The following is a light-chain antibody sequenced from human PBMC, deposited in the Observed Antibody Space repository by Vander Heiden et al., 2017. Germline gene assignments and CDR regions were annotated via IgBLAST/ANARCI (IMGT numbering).Light chain of an antibody. V-gene: IGLV5-45*03. CDR3: RIWHISAWV. CDR2: YKSDSDK. J-gene: IGLJ3*02. Sequence: QAVLPQPSSLSASPGASASLTCTLRSGINVGTYRIYWYQQKPGSPPQDLLRYKSDSDKQQGSGVPSRFSGSKDASANAGMLLISGLQSEDEADYYCRIWHISAWVFGGGTKLTVL. CDR1: SGINVGTYR.